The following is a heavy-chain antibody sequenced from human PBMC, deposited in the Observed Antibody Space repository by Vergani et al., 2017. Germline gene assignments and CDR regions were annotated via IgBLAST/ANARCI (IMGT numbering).Heavy chain of an antibody. CDR3: ARLRSHGSGNRDAFDI. CDR2: IYHSGST. Sequence: QVQLQESGPGLVKPSETLSLTCAVSGYSISSGYYWGWIRQPPGKGLEWIGSIYHSGSTYYNPSLKSRVTISVDTSKNPFSLKLSSVTAADTAVYYCARLRSHGSGNRDAFDIWGQGTMVTVSS. J-gene: IGHJ3*02. V-gene: IGHV4-38-2*01. D-gene: IGHD3-10*01. CDR1: GYSISSGYY.